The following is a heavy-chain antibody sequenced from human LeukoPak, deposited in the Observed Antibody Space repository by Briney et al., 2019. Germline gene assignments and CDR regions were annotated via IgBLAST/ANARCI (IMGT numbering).Heavy chain of an antibody. Sequence: GESLKISCKGSGYSFTSYWIGWVRQMPGKGLEWMGIIYPGDSDTRYSPSFQGKVTIPADKSISTAYLQWSSLKASDTPMYYCAGRTWMAPIRGPFAYWGQGTLVTVSS. CDR1: GYSFTSYW. J-gene: IGHJ4*02. D-gene: IGHD5-24*01. V-gene: IGHV5-51*01. CDR3: AGRTWMAPIRGPFAY. CDR2: IYPGDSDT.